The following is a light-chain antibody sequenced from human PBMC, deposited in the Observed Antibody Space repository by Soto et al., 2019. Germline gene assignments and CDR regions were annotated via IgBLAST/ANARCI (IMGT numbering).Light chain of an antibody. V-gene: IGLV2-23*02. CDR1: MRDVGAYNL. CDR2: EVR. Sequence: QSALTQPASVSGSPGQSITISCAGTMRDVGAYNLVSWYQQHPGRAPQLIIYEVRNRPSGISFRFSGSKSGNTASLTISGLQAEDEADYYCCSYAGSGTYVFGTGTKVTVL. CDR3: CSYAGSGTYV. J-gene: IGLJ1*01.